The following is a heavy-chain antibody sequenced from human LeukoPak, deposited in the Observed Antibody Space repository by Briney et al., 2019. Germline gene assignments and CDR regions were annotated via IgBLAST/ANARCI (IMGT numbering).Heavy chain of an antibody. CDR2: ISGSGGST. J-gene: IGHJ3*02. CDR1: GFTFSTYA. V-gene: IGHV3-23*01. CDR3: AKDVMYYYDSSGYPEDDAFDI. Sequence: QAGGSLRLSCAASGFTFSTYAMSWVRQAPGKGLEWVSAISGSGGSTYYADSVKGRFTISRDNSKNTLYLQMNSLRAEDTAVYYCAKDVMYYYDSSGYPEDDAFDIWGQGTMVTVSS. D-gene: IGHD3-22*01.